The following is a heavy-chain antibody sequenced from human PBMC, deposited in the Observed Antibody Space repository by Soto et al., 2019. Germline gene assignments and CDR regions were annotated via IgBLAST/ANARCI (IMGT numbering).Heavy chain of an antibody. J-gene: IGHJ4*02. CDR2: IWYDGSNK. CDR3: ARDKAPGNFDY. V-gene: IGHV3-33*01. CDR1: GFTFSSYG. Sequence: GGSLRLSCAASGFTFSSYGMHWVRQAPGKGLEWVAVIWYDGSNKYYADSVKGRFTISRDNSKNTLYLQMNSLRAEDTAVYYRARDKAPGNFDYWGQGTLVTVSS.